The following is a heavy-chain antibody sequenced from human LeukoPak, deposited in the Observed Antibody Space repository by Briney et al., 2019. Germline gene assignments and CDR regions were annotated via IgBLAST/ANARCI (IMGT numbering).Heavy chain of an antibody. V-gene: IGHV4-61*02. CDR1: GGSISSSSYY. CDR2: IYTSGST. J-gene: IGHJ4*02. Sequence: SETLSLTCTVSGGSISSSSYYWSWIRQPARKGLEWIGRIYTSGSTNYNPSLKSRVTMSVDTSKNQFSLKLSSVTAADTAVYYCAGDDTAYWGQGTLVTVSS. D-gene: IGHD5-18*01. CDR3: AGDDTAY.